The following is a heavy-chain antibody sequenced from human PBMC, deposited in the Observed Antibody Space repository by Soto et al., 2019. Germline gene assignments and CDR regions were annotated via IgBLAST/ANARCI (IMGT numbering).Heavy chain of an antibody. V-gene: IGHV4-59*01. CDR2: IYYTGNT. Sequence: PSETLSLTCTVSGGSICTYYWSWIRQPPGKGLEWIGYIYYTGNTNYNPSLKSRVTISVDTSKNQFSLKLSSVTAADTAVYYCARGGSNYNNYWGQGTLLTVSS. J-gene: IGHJ4*02. CDR3: ARGGSNYNNY. CDR1: GGSICTYY. D-gene: IGHD4-4*01.